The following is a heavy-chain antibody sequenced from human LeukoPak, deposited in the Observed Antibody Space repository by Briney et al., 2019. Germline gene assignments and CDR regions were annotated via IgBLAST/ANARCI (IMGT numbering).Heavy chain of an antibody. CDR3: ARERGITGGYFDL. CDR1: GGSISSSSYY. J-gene: IGHJ2*01. CDR2: IYYSGCT. Sequence: SETLSLTCTVSGGSISSSSYYWGWIRQPPGKGLEWIGSIYYSGCTYYNPSLKSRITISVDTSKNQFSLKLSSVTAADTAVYYCARERGITGGYFDLWGRGTLVTVSS. D-gene: IGHD1-26*01. V-gene: IGHV4-39*07.